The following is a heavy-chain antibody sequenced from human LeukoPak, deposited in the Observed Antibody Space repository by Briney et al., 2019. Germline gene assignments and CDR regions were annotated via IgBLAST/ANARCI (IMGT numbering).Heavy chain of an antibody. CDR2: IYYSGST. Sequence: SETLSLTCTVSGDSISTYYWSWIRQPPGKGLEWIGYIYYSGSTNYNPSLKSRVTISVDTSKNQFSLKLSSVTAADTAVYYCAREYQDAFDIWGQGAMVTVSS. CDR3: AREYQDAFDI. J-gene: IGHJ3*02. V-gene: IGHV4-59*01. CDR1: GDSISTYY.